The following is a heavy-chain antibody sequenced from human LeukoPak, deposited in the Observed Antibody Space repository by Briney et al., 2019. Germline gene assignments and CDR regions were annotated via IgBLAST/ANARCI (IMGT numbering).Heavy chain of an antibody. CDR3: ARSSYSSSSSV. CDR1: GFTFGGFW. D-gene: IGHD6-6*01. J-gene: IGHJ3*01. CDR2: INSDGSEG. V-gene: IGHV3-7*03. Sequence: GGSLRLSCAVSGFTFGGFWMSWSRQAPGKGLEWVASINSDGSEGYYADVVKGRFTISRDNAKNSLYLQINSLRAEDTAVYYCARSSYSSSSSVWGQGTMVTVSS.